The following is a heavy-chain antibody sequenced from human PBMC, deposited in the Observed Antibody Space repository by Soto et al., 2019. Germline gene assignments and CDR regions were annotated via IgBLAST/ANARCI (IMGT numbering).Heavy chain of an antibody. CDR2: IYSGGYT. V-gene: IGHV3-53*01. CDR1: GFTVSNNY. J-gene: IGHJ4*02. Sequence: EVQLVESGGGLIQPGGSLRLSCAVSGFTVSNNYMSWVRQAPGKGLEGVSVIYSGGYTAYGDSVKGRFTISRDNSKNTLERQMTSRGAQDTAVYSGGTQRGGGGYWGQGTLVTVSS. CDR3: GTQRGGGGY. D-gene: IGHD6-25*01.